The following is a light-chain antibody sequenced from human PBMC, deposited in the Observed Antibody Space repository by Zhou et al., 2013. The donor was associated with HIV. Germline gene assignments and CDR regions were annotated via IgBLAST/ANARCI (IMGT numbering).Light chain of an antibody. CDR1: QSIRSN. J-gene: IGKJ5*01. Sequence: IVMTQSPATLSVSPGESATLFCKAGQSIRSNLAWYQQKPGQAPRLLIYGASARATGVPARFSGSGSETEFTLTISSLQSEDSAIYYCQQYSNWPPITFGQGTRLEIK. CDR2: GAS. V-gene: IGKV3-15*01. CDR3: QQYSNWPPIT.